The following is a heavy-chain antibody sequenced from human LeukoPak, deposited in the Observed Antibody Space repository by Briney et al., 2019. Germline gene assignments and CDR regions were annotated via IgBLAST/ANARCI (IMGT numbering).Heavy chain of an antibody. Sequence: GGSLRLSCAASGFTFSSYWMSWVRQAPGKGLEWVANIKQDGSEKDYVDSVKGRFTISRDNARNSLYLQMNSLRAEDTAVYYCAKGSGYSYGLGWFDPWGQGTLVTVSS. J-gene: IGHJ5*02. CDR2: IKQDGSEK. CDR3: AKGSGYSYGLGWFDP. CDR1: GFTFSSYW. V-gene: IGHV3-7*02. D-gene: IGHD5-18*01.